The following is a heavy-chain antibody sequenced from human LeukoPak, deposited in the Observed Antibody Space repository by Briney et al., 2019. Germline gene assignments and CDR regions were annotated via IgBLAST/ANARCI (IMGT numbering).Heavy chain of an antibody. CDR2: INHSGST. CDR1: GGSFSGYY. J-gene: IGHJ4*02. CDR3: ARVPGSVSSSWVFDY. D-gene: IGHD6-13*01. Sequence: SETLSLTCAVYGGSFSGYYWSWIRQPPGKGLEWIGEINHSGSTNYNPSLKSRVTISVDTSKNQFSLELSSVTAADTAVYYCARVPGSVSSSWVFDYWGQGTLVTVSS. V-gene: IGHV4-34*01.